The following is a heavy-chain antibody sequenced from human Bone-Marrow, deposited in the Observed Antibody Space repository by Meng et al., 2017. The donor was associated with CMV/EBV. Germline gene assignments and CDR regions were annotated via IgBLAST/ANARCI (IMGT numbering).Heavy chain of an antibody. Sequence: SETLSLTCTVSGYSISSGYYWGWIRQPPGKGLEWIGSFYYSGSTYYNPSLKSRVTISVDTSKNQFSLKLSSVTAADTAVYYCARDNLCGGDCLGDNWFDPWGQGTLVTVSS. CDR2: FYYSGST. CDR1: GYSISSGYY. V-gene: IGHV4-38-2*02. J-gene: IGHJ5*02. CDR3: ARDNLCGGDCLGDNWFDP. D-gene: IGHD2-21*01.